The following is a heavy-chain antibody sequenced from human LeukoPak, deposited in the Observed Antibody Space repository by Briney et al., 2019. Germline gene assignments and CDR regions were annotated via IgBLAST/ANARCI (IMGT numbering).Heavy chain of an antibody. Sequence: SETLSLTCTVSGGSISSGGYYWSWLRQPPGKGLEWIGYIYHSGSTYYNPSLKSRVTISVDRSKNQLSLKLSSVTAADTAVYYCTRDGPRSSGYPDNWGQGTLVTVSS. J-gene: IGHJ4*02. CDR3: TRDGPRSSGYPDN. CDR2: IYHSGST. D-gene: IGHD3-22*01. V-gene: IGHV4-30-2*01. CDR1: GGSISSGGYY.